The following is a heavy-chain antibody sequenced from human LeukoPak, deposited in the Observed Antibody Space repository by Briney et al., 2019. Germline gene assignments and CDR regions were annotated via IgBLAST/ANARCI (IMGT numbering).Heavy chain of an antibody. CDR1: GGSISSYY. J-gene: IGHJ4*02. CDR3: VRGGTYYLPY. D-gene: IGHD1-26*01. V-gene: IGHV4-59*12. Sequence: TSETLSLTCTVSGGSISSYYWSWIRQPPGKGLEWIGYIYYSGSTNYNPSLKSRVAISIDTSKNQLSLRLNSVTAADTAIYYCVRGGTYYLPYWGQGILVTVSS. CDR2: IYYSGST.